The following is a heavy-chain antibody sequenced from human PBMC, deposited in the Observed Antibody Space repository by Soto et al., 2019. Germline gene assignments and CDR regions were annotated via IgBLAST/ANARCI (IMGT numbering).Heavy chain of an antibody. CDR3: ARSIVVVTALDY. V-gene: IGHV1-3*05. CDR2: INAGNGNT. Sequence: QVQLVQSGAEEKKPGASVKVSCKASGYTFTSYAMHWVRQAPGQRLEWMGWINAGNGNTKYSQKFQGRVTITRDTAASRAHMELSSLRSEDTAVYYCARSIVVVTALDYWGQGTLGTVSS. J-gene: IGHJ4*02. D-gene: IGHD2-21*02. CDR1: GYTFTSYA.